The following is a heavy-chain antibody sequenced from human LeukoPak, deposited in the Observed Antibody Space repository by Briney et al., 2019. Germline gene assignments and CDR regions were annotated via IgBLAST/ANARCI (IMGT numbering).Heavy chain of an antibody. Sequence: GGSLRLSCAASGFTFSSYLMSWVRQAPGKGREGVANIKQDGSEKYYVDSVKGRFTISRDNAKNSLYLQMNSLRAEDTAVYYCARGEVVVVAATILTAFDYWGQGTLVTVAS. V-gene: IGHV3-7*01. D-gene: IGHD2-15*01. J-gene: IGHJ4*02. CDR3: ARGEVVVVAATILTAFDY. CDR2: IKQDGSEK. CDR1: GFTFSSYL.